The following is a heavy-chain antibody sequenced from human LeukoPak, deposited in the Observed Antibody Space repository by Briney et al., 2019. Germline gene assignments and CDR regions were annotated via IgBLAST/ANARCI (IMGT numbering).Heavy chain of an antibody. CDR2: IVVDSGNT. D-gene: IGHD3-22*01. Sequence: SVKVSCKASGFTFSSSVMKWVRQARGQRLEWIGWIVVDSGNTNYAQKFQERVTITRDMSTSTAYMELSSLTSEDTAVYYCAAERHDSSGYYYFDYWGQGTLVTVSS. V-gene: IGHV1-58*02. CDR3: AAERHDSSGYYYFDY. CDR1: GFTFSSSV. J-gene: IGHJ4*02.